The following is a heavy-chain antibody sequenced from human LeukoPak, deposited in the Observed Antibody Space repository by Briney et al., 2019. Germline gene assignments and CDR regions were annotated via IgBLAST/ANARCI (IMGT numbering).Heavy chain of an antibody. CDR2: IISILGIA. D-gene: IGHD1-26*01. CDR3: ASRGATTSASFDY. V-gene: IGHV1-69*04. J-gene: IGHJ4*02. Sequence: ASVKVSCKGSGGTFSSYAISWGRHAPRQGLEWMGRIISILGIANYAQKFQGRVTITADKSTSTAYMELSSLGPEETAVYYCASRGATTSASFDYWGQGTLVTVSS. CDR1: GGTFSSYA.